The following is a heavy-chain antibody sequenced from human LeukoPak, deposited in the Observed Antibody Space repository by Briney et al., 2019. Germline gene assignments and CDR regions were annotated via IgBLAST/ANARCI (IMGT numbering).Heavy chain of an antibody. Sequence: GSSVKVSCKASGGTFSSYAISWVRQAPGQGLEWKGRIIPILGIANYAQKFQGRVTITADKSTSTAYMELSSLRSEDTAVYYCASFRDSSGNYGMDVWGQGTTVTVSS. CDR2: IIPILGIA. V-gene: IGHV1-69*04. D-gene: IGHD3-22*01. J-gene: IGHJ6*02. CDR1: GGTFSSYA. CDR3: ASFRDSSGNYGMDV.